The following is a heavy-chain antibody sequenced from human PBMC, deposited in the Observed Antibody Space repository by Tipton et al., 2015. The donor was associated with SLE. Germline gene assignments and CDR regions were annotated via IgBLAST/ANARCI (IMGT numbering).Heavy chain of an antibody. V-gene: IGHV3-21*01. CDR1: GFTFSSYS. CDR3: ARDPPTMIVVVGDAFDI. CDR2: VSWDGSKT. J-gene: IGHJ3*02. Sequence: SLRLSCAASGFTFSSYSMNWVRQAPGKGLAWVSFVSWDGSKTYYADSVKGRFTISRDNSKNSLFLQMNSLRAEDTAVYYCARDPPTMIVVVGDAFDIWGQGTMVTVSS. D-gene: IGHD3-22*01.